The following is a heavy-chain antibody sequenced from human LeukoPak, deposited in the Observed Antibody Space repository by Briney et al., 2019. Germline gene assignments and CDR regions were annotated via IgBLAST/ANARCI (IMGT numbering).Heavy chain of an antibody. V-gene: IGHV1-18*01. Sequence: ASVKVSCKASGYTFTSYAMNWVRQAPGQGLEWMGWISAYNGNTNYAQKLQGRVTMTTDTSTSTAYMELRSLRSDDTAVYYCARANYDIFPDYYYYMDVWGKGTTVTISS. D-gene: IGHD3-9*01. CDR1: GYTFTSYA. CDR3: ARANYDIFPDYYYYMDV. CDR2: ISAYNGNT. J-gene: IGHJ6*03.